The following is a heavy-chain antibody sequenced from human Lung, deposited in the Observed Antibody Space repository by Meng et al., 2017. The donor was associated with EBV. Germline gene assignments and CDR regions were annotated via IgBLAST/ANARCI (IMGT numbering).Heavy chain of an antibody. CDR3: AREYSSSSGLPGP. Sequence: QVRLQESGPGLVKPSQTMSLTCTVSGGSIRVGDYYWSWIRQPPGKGLEWIGYIYDSGSTAYNPSLMSRVTISVDTSRNQFSLKLTSVTAADTAVYYCAREYSSSSGLPGPWGQGTLVTVSS. CDR2: IYDSGST. CDR1: GGSIRVGDYY. V-gene: IGHV4-30-4*08. J-gene: IGHJ5*02. D-gene: IGHD6-6*01.